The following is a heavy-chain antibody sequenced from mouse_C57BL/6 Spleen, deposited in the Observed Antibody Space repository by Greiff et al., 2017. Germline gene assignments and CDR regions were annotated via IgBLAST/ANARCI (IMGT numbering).Heavy chain of an antibody. CDR3: TTTYTEWYFDV. V-gene: IGHV14-4*01. Sequence: EVKLEESGAELVRPGASVKLSCTASGFNIKDDYMHWVKQRPEQGLEWIGWIDPENGDTEYASKFQGKATITADTSSNTAYLQLSSLTSEDTAVYYCTTTYTEWYFDVWGTGTTVTVSS. D-gene: IGHD1-1*01. J-gene: IGHJ1*03. CDR1: GFNIKDDY. CDR2: IDPENGDT.